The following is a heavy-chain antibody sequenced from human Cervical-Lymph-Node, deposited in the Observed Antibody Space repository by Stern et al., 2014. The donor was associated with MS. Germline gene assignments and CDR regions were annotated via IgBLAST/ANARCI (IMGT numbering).Heavy chain of an antibody. D-gene: IGHD1-26*01. CDR2: ITPVFGTT. CDR1: GDTFSSYA. Sequence: QVQLVQSGAEVKKPGSSVQVSCKASGDTFSSYAINWVRQVPGQWLEWMGGITPVFGTTNYAQKFQGRVTITADKSTNTAYMELMTLRSEDTAVYYCARGGGLVGYFDYWGQGTLVSVSS. CDR3: ARGGGLVGYFDY. V-gene: IGHV1-69*06. J-gene: IGHJ4*02.